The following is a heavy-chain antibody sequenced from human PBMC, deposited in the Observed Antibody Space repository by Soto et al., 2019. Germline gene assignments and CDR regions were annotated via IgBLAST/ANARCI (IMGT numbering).Heavy chain of an antibody. CDR1: GFTFSSYW. CDR2: IKQDGSEK. J-gene: IGHJ6*02. V-gene: IGHV3-7*01. CDR3: ARDRAGTTGSYYYYGMDV. Sequence: PGGSLRLSCAASGFTFSSYWMSWVRQAPGKGLEWVANIKQDGSEKYYVDSVKGRFTISRDNAKNSLYLQMNSLRAEDTAVYYCARDRAGTTGSYYYYGMDVWGQGTTVTVSS. D-gene: IGHD1-7*01.